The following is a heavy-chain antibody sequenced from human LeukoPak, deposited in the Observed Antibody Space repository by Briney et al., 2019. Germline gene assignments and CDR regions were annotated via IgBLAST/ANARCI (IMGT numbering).Heavy chain of an antibody. CDR1: GITFSGYH. J-gene: IGHJ5*02. Sequence: GGSPRLSCAASGITFSGYHMSWIRQAPGKGLEWVSYISARGDSIYYGDSVKGRFTVSRDNAKNSLYLQMNGLRVDDTAVYYCVRGPADSSLPGPWGQGTLVTVSS. D-gene: IGHD2-2*01. CDR3: VRGPADSSLPGP. CDR2: ISARGDSI. V-gene: IGHV3-11*01.